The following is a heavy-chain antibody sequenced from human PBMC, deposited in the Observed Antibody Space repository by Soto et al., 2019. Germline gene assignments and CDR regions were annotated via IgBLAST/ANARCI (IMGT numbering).Heavy chain of an antibody. CDR1: GVTFSNAW. V-gene: IGHV3-15*01. D-gene: IGHD3-16*01. CDR2: IKSKTDGGTA. J-gene: IGHJ4*02. CDR3: TTAPYIWGSSGKNY. Sequence: GGSLRLSCTASGVTFSNAWMSWVRQAPGKGLEWVGRIKSKTDGGTADYAAPVKGRFTISRDDSKSTLYLQMNSLKLEDTAVYYCTTAPYIWGSSGKNYWGPGTLVTVYS.